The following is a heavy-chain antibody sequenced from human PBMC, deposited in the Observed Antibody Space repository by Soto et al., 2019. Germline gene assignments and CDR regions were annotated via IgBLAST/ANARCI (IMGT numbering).Heavy chain of an antibody. CDR2: ISYDGSNK. CDR3: AGRYKDGRRDCFSTRCLFAP. V-gene: IGHV3-30-3*01. D-gene: IGHD2-2*01. CDR1: GFTFNTYA. J-gene: IGHJ5*02. Sequence: QVQLVESGGGVVQPGRSLRLSCAASGFTFNTYAMHWVRQAPGKGLEWLAVISYDGSNKYYADSVKGRFTISRDNSKNPLYLQRNSLGAEDSAFYHCAGRYKDGRRDCFSTRCLFAPWGQSTLVTVSS.